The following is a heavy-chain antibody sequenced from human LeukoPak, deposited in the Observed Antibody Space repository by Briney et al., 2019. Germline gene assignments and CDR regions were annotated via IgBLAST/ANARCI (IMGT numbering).Heavy chain of an antibody. CDR3: ARTPTYYGSATYLDY. CDR1: GGSISSYY. Sequence: SEPLSLTCTVSGGSISSYYWSWIRQPPGKGLEWIGYIYYSGNTNYNPSLKSRVTISVDTSKKQFSLNLRSVTAADTAVYYCARTPTYYGSATYLDYWGQGTLVTVSS. J-gene: IGHJ4*02. CDR2: IYYSGNT. D-gene: IGHD3-10*01. V-gene: IGHV4-59*01.